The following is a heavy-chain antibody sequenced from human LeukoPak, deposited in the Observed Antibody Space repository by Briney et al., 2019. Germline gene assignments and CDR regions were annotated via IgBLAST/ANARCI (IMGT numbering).Heavy chain of an antibody. D-gene: IGHD2-2*03. CDR1: RGTFSSYA. J-gene: IGHJ6*02. CDR2: IIPIFGTA. CDR3: ARDGYCSSTRCPLHYYYYYGMDV. Sequence: SVKVSCKASRGTFSSYAISWVRQAPGQRLEWMRGIIPIFGTANYAQKLQGRVTITTDTSTSTAYMELRSLRSDDPAVDFCARDGYCSSTRCPLHYYYYYGMDVWGQGTTVTVSS. V-gene: IGHV1-69*05.